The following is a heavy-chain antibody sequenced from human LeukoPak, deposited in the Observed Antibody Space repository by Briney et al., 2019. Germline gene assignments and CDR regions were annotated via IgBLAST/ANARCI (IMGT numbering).Heavy chain of an antibody. Sequence: GGSLRLSCAASGFTFSNYGMHWVRQAPGKGLEWVTFIHYDGENYKDYADSVKCRFTISRDNSKISLYMQMNRLRAEDTAVYYCAKRGEVLRHFDWFYGMDVWGQGTTVTVSS. CDR1: GFTFSNYG. CDR2: IHYDGENYK. D-gene: IGHD3-9*01. V-gene: IGHV3-30*02. J-gene: IGHJ6*02. CDR3: AKRGEVLRHFDWFYGMDV.